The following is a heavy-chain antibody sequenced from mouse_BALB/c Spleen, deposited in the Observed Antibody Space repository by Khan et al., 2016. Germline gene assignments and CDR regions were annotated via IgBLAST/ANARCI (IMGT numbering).Heavy chain of an antibody. Sequence: VRLQQSGAELVRSGASVKLSCTASGFNIKDYYMHWVKQRPEQGLEWIGWIDPENGDTEYAPKFQGKATMTADTSSNTDDLQLSSLTSEDTAVNYCNACDYNAMDDWGQGTSGTFSS. CDR3: NACDYNAMDD. CDR1: GFNIKDYY. J-gene: IGHJ4*01. V-gene: IGHV14-4*02. CDR2: IDPENGDT.